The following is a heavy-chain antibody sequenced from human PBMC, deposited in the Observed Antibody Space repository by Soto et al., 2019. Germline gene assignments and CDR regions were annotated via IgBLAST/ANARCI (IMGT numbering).Heavy chain of an antibody. CDR2: IYYSGST. CDR1: GGSISSSSYY. D-gene: IGHD1-7*01. CDR3: ASPITVELPHY. Sequence: QLQLQESGPGLVKPSETLSLTCTVSGGSISSSSYYWGWIRQPPGKGLEWIGSIYYSGSTYYNPSLKCRVTISVDTSKNQFSLKLSSVTAADTAVYYCASPITVELPHYWGQGTLVTVSS. V-gene: IGHV4-39*01. J-gene: IGHJ4*02.